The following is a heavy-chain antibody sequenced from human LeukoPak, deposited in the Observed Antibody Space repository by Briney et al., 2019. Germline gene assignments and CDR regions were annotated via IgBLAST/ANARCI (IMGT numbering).Heavy chain of an antibody. CDR2: IYYTGAT. D-gene: IGHD6-19*01. V-gene: IGHV4-59*08. Sequence: PSETLSLTCTVSGGSISSYYWTWIRQPPGKGLEWMGYIYYTGATSYNPSLKSRVTISVDTSKKQSSLKLTSVTAADAAVYYCARYGGSGWVIDNWGQGTLVTVSS. CDR3: ARYGGSGWVIDN. J-gene: IGHJ4*02. CDR1: GGSISSYY.